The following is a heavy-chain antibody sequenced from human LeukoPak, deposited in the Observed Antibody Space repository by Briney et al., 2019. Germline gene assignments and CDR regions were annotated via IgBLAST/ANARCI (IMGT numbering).Heavy chain of an antibody. CDR1: GYTFTSYD. CDR3: ARAIRGLRREPPRNYYYYMDV. CDR2: MNPNSGNT. Sequence: GASVKVSCKASGYTFTSYDINWVRQATGQGLEWMGWMNPNSGNTGYAQKFQGRVTMTRNTSISTAYMELSSLRSEDTAVYYCARAIRGLRREPPRNYYYYMDVWGKGTTVTISS. V-gene: IGHV1-8*02. J-gene: IGHJ6*03. D-gene: IGHD3-16*01.